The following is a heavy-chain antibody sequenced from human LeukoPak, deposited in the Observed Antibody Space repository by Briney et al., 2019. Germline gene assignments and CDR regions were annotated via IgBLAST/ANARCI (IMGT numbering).Heavy chain of an antibody. V-gene: IGHV4-59*08. J-gene: IGHJ4*02. CDR3: ASGSYSSSWYLVY. Sequence: SETLSLTCTVSGGSISSYYWSWVRQPPGKGLEWIGYIYYSGSTNYNPSLKSRVTISVDTSKNQFSLKLSSVTAADTAVYYCASGSYSSSWYLVYWGQGTLVTVSS. CDR1: GGSISSYY. D-gene: IGHD6-13*01. CDR2: IYYSGST.